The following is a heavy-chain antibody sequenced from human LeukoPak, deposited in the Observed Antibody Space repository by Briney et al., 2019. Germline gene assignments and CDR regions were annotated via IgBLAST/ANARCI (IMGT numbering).Heavy chain of an antibody. J-gene: IGHJ4*02. D-gene: IGHD3-10*01. CDR2: IKQDGSEK. CDR3: AKDSSSTWFGGDSK. Sequence: GGSLRLSCAASGFTFSSYWMSWVRQAPGKGLEWVANIKQDGSEKYYVDSVKGRFTISRDNAKNSLYLQMNSLRAEDTAVYYCAKDSSSTWFGGDSKWGQGTLVTVSS. V-gene: IGHV3-7*01. CDR1: GFTFSSYW.